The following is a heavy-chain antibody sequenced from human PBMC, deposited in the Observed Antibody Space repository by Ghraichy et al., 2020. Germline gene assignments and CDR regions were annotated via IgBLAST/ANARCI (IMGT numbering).Heavy chain of an antibody. Sequence: ASVKVSCKASGYTFTSYAMNWVRQAPGQGLEWMGWINTNTGNPTYAQGFTGRFVFSLDTSVSTAYLQISSLKAEDTAVYYCARDCVVVTATTVDYYGMDVWGQGTTVTVSS. V-gene: IGHV7-4-1*02. CDR1: GYTFTSYA. J-gene: IGHJ6*02. CDR3: ARDCVVVTATTVDYYGMDV. D-gene: IGHD2-21*02. CDR2: INTNTGNP.